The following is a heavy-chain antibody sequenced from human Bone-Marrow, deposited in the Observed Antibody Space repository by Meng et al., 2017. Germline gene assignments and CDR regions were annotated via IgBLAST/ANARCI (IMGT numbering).Heavy chain of an antibody. Sequence: VQLVEPGGCLIEPGESLRLSCAASGFIFNNYQMHWLRQAPGEGMVWVSRLHGDGSGPIYADSVKGRFTISRDNAKNTLDLQMNSLRLDDTAVYYCVRDNYGPDYWGQGTLVTVSS. CDR2: LHGDGSGP. CDR1: GFIFNNYQ. J-gene: IGHJ4*02. D-gene: IGHD3-10*01. V-gene: IGHV3-74*01. CDR3: VRDNYGPDY.